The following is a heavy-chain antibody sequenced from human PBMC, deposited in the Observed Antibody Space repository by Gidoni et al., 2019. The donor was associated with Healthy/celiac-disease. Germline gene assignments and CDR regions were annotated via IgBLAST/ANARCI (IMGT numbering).Heavy chain of an antibody. CDR2: ISGSGGST. CDR3: AKDQTGTKPFDAFDI. D-gene: IGHD1-1*01. Sequence: EVQLLESGGGLVQPGGSLRLSCAASVLTFSSYAMSWVRQATGKGLEWVSAISGSGGSTYYADSVKGRFTISRDNSKNTLYLQMNSLRAEDTAVYYCAKDQTGTKPFDAFDIWGQGTMVTVSS. J-gene: IGHJ3*02. CDR1: VLTFSSYA. V-gene: IGHV3-23*01.